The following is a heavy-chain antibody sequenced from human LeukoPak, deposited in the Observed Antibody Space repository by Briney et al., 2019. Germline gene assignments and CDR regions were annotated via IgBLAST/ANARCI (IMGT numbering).Heavy chain of an antibody. D-gene: IGHD3-9*01. CDR2: ISGSGGST. V-gene: IGHV3-23*01. J-gene: IGHJ4*02. CDR1: GFTFSSYA. CDR3: AKGARNYDILTGSDY. Sequence: GGSLRLSCAAAGFTFSSYAMSWVRQAPGKGLEWGSAISGSGGSTYYADSVKGQFTISRDNSKNTMYLQRNSLRAEDTAVYYCAKGARNYDILTGSDYWGQGTLVTVSS.